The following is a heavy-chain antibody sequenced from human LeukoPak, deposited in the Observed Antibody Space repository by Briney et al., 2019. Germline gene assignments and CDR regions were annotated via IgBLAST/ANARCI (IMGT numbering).Heavy chain of an antibody. CDR1: GFSFSAAW. V-gene: IGHV3-7*01. Sequence: GGSLRLSCEASGFSFSAAWMTWVRQAPGKGLEWVATIKNDGSDKYYVDSVKGRFTLSRDNAKNLVYLQMNSLRVDDTAVYYCVNSVYSEGGQGTLVTVSP. CDR3: VNSVYSE. D-gene: IGHD5-12*01. J-gene: IGHJ4*02. CDR2: IKNDGSDK.